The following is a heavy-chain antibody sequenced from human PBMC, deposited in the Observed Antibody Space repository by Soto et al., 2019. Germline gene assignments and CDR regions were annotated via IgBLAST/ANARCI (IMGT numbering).Heavy chain of an antibody. CDR2: IIPIFGTA. D-gene: IGHD3-3*01. Sequence: SVKVSCTASGGTFSSYAISWVRQAPGQGLEWMGGIIPIFGTANYAQKFQGRVTLTRDMSTGTAYMELSSLRSEDTAVYYCAAVPVLRFLKWLPAYFDYWGQGTLVTVSS. CDR3: AAVPVLRFLKWLPAYFDY. V-gene: IGHV1-69*05. CDR1: GGTFSSYA. J-gene: IGHJ4*02.